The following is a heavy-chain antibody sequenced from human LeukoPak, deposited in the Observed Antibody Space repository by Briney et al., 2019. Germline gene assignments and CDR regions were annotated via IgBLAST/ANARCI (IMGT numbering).Heavy chain of an antibody. J-gene: IGHJ4*02. CDR1: GFTFNSHS. D-gene: IGHD3-22*01. Sequence: KTGGSLRLSCAASGFTFNSHSMNWVRQAPGKGLEWVSSVSSSSTYIFYADSVKGRFTISRDNAKNSLYLQMKSLRAEDTAVYYCARVVTDSSGYKGFDYWGQGTLVTVSS. CDR2: VSSSSTYI. CDR3: ARVVTDSSGYKGFDY. V-gene: IGHV3-21*01.